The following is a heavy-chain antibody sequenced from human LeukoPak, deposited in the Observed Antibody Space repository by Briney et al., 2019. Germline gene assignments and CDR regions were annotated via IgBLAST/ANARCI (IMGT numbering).Heavy chain of an antibody. J-gene: IGHJ4*02. CDR1: GGSISRYY. CDR2: IYYSGST. CDR3: AREYYDILTGYYNPIYYFDY. V-gene: IGHV4-59*01. D-gene: IGHD3-9*01. Sequence: SETLSLTCTVSGGSISRYYWSWIRQPPGKGLEWIGYIYYSGSTNYNPSLKSRVTISVDTSKNQFSLKLSSVTAADTAVYYCAREYYDILTGYYNPIYYFDYWGQGTLVTVSS.